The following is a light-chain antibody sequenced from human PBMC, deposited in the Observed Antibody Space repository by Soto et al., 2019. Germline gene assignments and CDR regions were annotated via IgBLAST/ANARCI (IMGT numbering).Light chain of an antibody. CDR1: SSDVGGYNY. V-gene: IGLV2-11*01. CDR3: GSYAGNYTYV. CDR2: DVT. Sequence: QSVLTQPRSVSGSPGQSVTISCTGTSSDVGGYNYVSWYQQNPGKAPKLMIHDVTKRPSGVHDRFSGSTSGNTASLTISGIQAEDEADYYCGSYAGNYTYVFGDGTKVTVL. J-gene: IGLJ1*01.